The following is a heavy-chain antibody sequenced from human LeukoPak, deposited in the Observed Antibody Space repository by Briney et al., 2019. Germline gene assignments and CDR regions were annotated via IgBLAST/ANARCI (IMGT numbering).Heavy chain of an antibody. V-gene: IGHV3-7*01. CDR3: ARGRILWWHTPYFQH. CDR1: GFTFTTYW. J-gene: IGHJ1*01. Sequence: GGSLRLSCAVSGFTFTTYWMSWVRQAPGKGLEWVANIKDDGGEKYYVDSVKGRFTISRDNTKNLLFLQMNNLRAEDTAVYYCARGRILWWHTPYFQHWGQGTLVTVSS. D-gene: IGHD2-21*01. CDR2: IKDDGGEK.